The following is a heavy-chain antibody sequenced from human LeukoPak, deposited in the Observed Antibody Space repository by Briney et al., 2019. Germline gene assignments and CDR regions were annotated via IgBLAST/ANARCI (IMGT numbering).Heavy chain of an antibody. CDR1: GFTFSSYV. J-gene: IGHJ6*02. CDR3: AKSSGVMDV. CDR2: ISGSGGST. D-gene: IGHD2-8*01. Sequence: PGGSLRLSSAASGFTFSSYVMSWVRQAPGKGLEWVSAISGSGGSTYYADSVKGRFTISTDNSKNTLYLQMNSLRAEDTAVYYCAKSSGVMDVWGQGTTVTVSS. V-gene: IGHV3-23*01.